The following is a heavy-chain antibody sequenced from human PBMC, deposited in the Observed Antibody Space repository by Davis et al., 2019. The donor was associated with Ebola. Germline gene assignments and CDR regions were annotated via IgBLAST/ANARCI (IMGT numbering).Heavy chain of an antibody. V-gene: IGHV1-46*03. J-gene: IGHJ4*02. Sequence: ASVKVSCKASGYTFTNYYMHWVRQAPGQGLEWMGMINPNDGRTIYAQKFQGRVTMTRDTSTSTVYMELSSLRSEDTAVYYCAGGLYSFENWGQGTLVTVSS. CDR3: AGGLYSFEN. CDR1: GYTFTNYY. CDR2: INPNDGRT.